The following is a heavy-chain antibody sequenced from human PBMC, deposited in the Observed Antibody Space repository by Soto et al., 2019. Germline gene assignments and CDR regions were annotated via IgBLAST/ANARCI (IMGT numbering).Heavy chain of an antibody. V-gene: IGHV3-23*01. CDR1: GFPFCTHA. D-gene: IGHD2-2*01. Sequence: GSPRLSRAAPGFPFCTHALSWVRPAPGDGLGWVSAISGSGGSTYYADSVKGPFTISRDDSKNTLYLQMNSLRAEDTAVYYCARARGFGGDVVPAAMRHYYYYGMDVWGQGTTVTVSS. J-gene: IGHJ6*02. CDR3: ARARGFGGDVVPAAMRHYYYYGMDV. CDR2: ISGSGGST.